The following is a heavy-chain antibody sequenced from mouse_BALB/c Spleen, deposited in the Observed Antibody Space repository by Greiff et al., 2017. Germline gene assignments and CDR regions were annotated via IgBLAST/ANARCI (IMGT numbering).Heavy chain of an antibody. D-gene: IGHD4-1*01. Sequence: EVKLQESGPGLVKPSQSLSLTCSVTGYSINSGYYWNWIRQFPGKKLEWMGYISYDGSNNYNPSLKNRVSITRDTSKNQFFLKLNSVTTEDTATYYCARGSWDVWFAYWGQGTLVTVSA. J-gene: IGHJ3*01. CDR3: ARGSWDVWFAY. CDR1: GYSINSGYY. V-gene: IGHV3-6*02. CDR2: ISYDGSN.